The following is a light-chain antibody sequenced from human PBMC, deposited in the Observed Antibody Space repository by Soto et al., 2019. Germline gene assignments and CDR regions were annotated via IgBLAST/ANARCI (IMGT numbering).Light chain of an antibody. J-gene: IGKJ5*01. CDR1: QSVSSN. V-gene: IGKV3-15*01. CDR3: QQYNNWPLT. Sequence: EIVMTQSPATVSVSPGERATLSCKSSQSVSSNLAWYQQKPGQAPRLLISGASTRATAIPARFSGSGSGTEFTLTISSLRSEDIAIYYCQQYNNWPLTFGQGTRLEIK. CDR2: GAS.